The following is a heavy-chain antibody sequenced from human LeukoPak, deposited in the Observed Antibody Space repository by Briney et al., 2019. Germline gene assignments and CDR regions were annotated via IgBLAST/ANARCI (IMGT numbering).Heavy chain of an antibody. J-gene: IGHJ6*02. CDR1: GGSISSYH. Sequence: SETLSLTCTVSGGSISSYHWSWIRQPPGKGLEWIGYIYYSGSTNYNPSLKSRVTISVDTSKNQFSLKLSSVTAADTAVYYCARGLGSGWYYYGMDVWGQGTTVTVSS. CDR3: ARGLGSGWYYYGMDV. D-gene: IGHD6-19*01. V-gene: IGHV4-59*08. CDR2: IYYSGST.